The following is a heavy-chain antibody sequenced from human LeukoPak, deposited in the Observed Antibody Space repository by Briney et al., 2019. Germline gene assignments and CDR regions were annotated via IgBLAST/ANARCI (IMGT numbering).Heavy chain of an antibody. Sequence: GGSLRLSCAASGFTFSSYGMHWVRQAPGKGLEWVAFIRYDGSNKYYADSVKDRFTISRDNAKNSLFLQMNSLRAEDTAVYYCARVLRYCSGGNCYSGGLGYMDVWGKGTTVTISS. CDR1: GFTFSSYG. J-gene: IGHJ6*03. CDR2: IRYDGSNK. V-gene: IGHV3-30*02. CDR3: ARVLRYCSGGNCYSGGLGYMDV. D-gene: IGHD2-15*01.